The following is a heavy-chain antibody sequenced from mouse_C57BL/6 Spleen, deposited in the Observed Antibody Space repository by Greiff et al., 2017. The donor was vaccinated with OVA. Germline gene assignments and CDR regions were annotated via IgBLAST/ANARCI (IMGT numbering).Heavy chain of an antibody. CDR2: IYPGDGDT. J-gene: IGHJ2*01. D-gene: IGHD2-3*01. CDR3: ARYDGYYGDYFDY. CDR1: GYAFSSSW. Sequence: QVQLKESGPELVKPGASVKISCKASGYAFSSSWMNWVKQRPGKGLEWIGRIYPGDGDTNYNGKFKGKATLTADKSSSTAYMQLSSLTSEDSAVYFCARYDGYYGDYFDYWGQGTTLTVSS. V-gene: IGHV1-82*01.